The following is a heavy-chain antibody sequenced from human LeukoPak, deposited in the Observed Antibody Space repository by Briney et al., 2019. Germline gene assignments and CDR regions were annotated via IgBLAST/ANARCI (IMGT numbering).Heavy chain of an antibody. Sequence: SVKVSCKASGGTFSSYAISWVRQAPGQGLEWMGGIIPILGIANYAQKFQGRVTITADKSTSTAYMELSSLRSEDTAVYYRARDRTGGDILTGYYHSSYYYYMDVWGKGTTVTVSS. CDR3: ARDRTGGDILTGYYHSSYYYYMDV. V-gene: IGHV1-69*10. CDR2: IIPILGIA. CDR1: GGTFSSYA. J-gene: IGHJ6*03. D-gene: IGHD3-9*01.